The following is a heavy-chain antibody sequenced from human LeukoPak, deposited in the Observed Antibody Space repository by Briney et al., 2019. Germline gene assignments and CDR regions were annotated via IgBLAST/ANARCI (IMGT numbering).Heavy chain of an antibody. J-gene: IGHJ4*02. CDR1: GYTFTSYG. CDR2: ISAYNGNT. V-gene: IGHV1-18*04. D-gene: IGHD5-18*01. CDR3: ARDLYDGNSARGPIGIQLWLH. Sequence: ASVKVSCKASGYTFTSYGISWVRQAPGQGLEWMGWISAYNGNTNYAQKLQGRVTMTTDTSTSTAYMELRSLRSDDTAVYYCARDLYDGNSARGPIGIQLWLHWGQGTLVTVSS.